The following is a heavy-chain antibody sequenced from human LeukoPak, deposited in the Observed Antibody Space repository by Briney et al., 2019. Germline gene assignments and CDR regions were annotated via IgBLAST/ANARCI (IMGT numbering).Heavy chain of an antibody. Sequence: PGGSLRLSCAASGFTFSSYSMNWVRQAPGKGLEWVSSISSSSSYIYYADSVKGRFTISRDNAKNSLYLQMNSLRAEDTAVYYCARATSPVDYYMDVWGKGTTVTVSS. CDR2: ISSSSSYI. CDR3: ARATSPVDYYMDV. J-gene: IGHJ6*03. V-gene: IGHV3-21*01. D-gene: IGHD2-2*01. CDR1: GFTFSSYS.